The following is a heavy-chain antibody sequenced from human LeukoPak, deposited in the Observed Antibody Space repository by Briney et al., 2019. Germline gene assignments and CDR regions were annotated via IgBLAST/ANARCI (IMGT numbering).Heavy chain of an antibody. D-gene: IGHD6-19*01. Sequence: GGSLRLSCAASGFTFSNAWMSWVRQAPGKGLEWVGRIKSKTDGGTTDYAAPVKGRFTISRDDSKNTLYLQMNSLKTEDTAVYYCRRGTYSSGGDYWGQGTLVTVSS. CDR1: GFTFSNAW. CDR3: RRGTYSSGGDY. CDR2: IKSKTDGGTT. V-gene: IGHV3-15*01. J-gene: IGHJ4*02.